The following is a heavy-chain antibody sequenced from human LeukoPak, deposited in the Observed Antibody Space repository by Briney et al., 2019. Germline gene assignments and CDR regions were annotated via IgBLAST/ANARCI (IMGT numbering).Heavy chain of an antibody. CDR1: GYRFTSYW. CDR2: IYPGDSDT. CDR3: ARQGRYYYDSSGYYSTFDY. Sequence: GESLKISCKGSGYRFTSYWIGWVRQMPGKGLEWMGIIYPGDSDTRYSPSFQGQVTISADKSISTAYLQWSSLKASDTAMYYCARQGRYYYDSSGYYSTFDYWGQGTLVTVSS. D-gene: IGHD3-22*01. V-gene: IGHV5-51*01. J-gene: IGHJ4*02.